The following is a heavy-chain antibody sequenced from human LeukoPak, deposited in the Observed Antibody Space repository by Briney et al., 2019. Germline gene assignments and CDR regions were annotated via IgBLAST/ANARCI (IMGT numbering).Heavy chain of an antibody. CDR3: ASPSHCSSTSCLEFDY. V-gene: IGHV1-18*01. CDR2: ISAYNGNT. CDR1: GYTFTSYG. D-gene: IGHD2-2*01. J-gene: IGHJ4*02. Sequence: ASVKVSCKASGYTFTSYGISWVRQAPGQGLEWMGWISAYNGNTNHAQKLQGRVTMTTDTSTSTAYMELRSLRSDDTAVYYCASPSHCSSTSCLEFDYWGQGTLVTVPS.